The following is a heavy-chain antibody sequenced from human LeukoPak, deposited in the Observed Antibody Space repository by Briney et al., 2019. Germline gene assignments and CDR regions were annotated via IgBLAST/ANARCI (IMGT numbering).Heavy chain of an antibody. CDR3: ARREALASPFDF. Sequence: SETLSLTCTVSGGSISSSSYYWGWIRQSPRKGQEWIGSLDYSGSTYYNPSLKSRVTISVDTSKNQFSLRLSSVTAADTAVYYCARREALASPFDFWGQGTLVTVSS. D-gene: IGHD6-19*01. CDR2: LDYSGST. CDR1: GGSISSSSYY. J-gene: IGHJ4*02. V-gene: IGHV4-39*01.